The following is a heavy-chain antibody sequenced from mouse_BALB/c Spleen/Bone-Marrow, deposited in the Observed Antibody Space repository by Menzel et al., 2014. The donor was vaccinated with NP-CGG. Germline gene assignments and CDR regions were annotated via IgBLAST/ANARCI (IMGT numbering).Heavy chain of an antibody. CDR1: GDSITSGY. CDR3: ATYDGYCFDY. Sequence: VQLQQSGPSLVKPSQTLFLTCSVTGDSITSGYWNWIRKFPGNKLEYMGYISYSGNTYYNPSLKSQRSITRDTSKNHYYMQLNSVTTEDTATYYCATYDGYCFDYWGQGTTLTVSS. J-gene: IGHJ2*01. CDR2: ISYSGNT. V-gene: IGHV3-8*02. D-gene: IGHD2-3*01.